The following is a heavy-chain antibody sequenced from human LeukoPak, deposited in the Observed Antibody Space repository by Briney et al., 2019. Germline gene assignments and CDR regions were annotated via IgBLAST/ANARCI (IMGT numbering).Heavy chain of an antibody. Sequence: GGSLRLSCAASGFTVSSNYMSWVRQAPGKGLEWDSVIYSGGSTYYADSVKGRFTISRDNSKNTLYLQMNSLRAEDTAVYYCARLYSSSWYYYYMDVWGKGTTVTISS. V-gene: IGHV3-53*01. J-gene: IGHJ6*03. D-gene: IGHD6-13*01. CDR3: ARLYSSSWYYYYMDV. CDR2: IYSGGST. CDR1: GFTVSSNY.